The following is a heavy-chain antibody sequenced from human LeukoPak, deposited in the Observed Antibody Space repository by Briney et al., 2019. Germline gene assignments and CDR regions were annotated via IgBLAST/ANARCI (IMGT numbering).Heavy chain of an antibody. D-gene: IGHD2-2*02. CDR2: IYCSGST. J-gene: IGHJ4*02. Sequence: SETLSLTSTVSGGSLSIGGYYWSWIRQHPGKGLEWSGYIYCSGSTYYNPSLKSRVTISVDTSKNQFSLKLSSVTAADTAVYYCARSGRVCSSTSCYIAYWGQGTLVTVSS. CDR1: GGSLSIGGYY. CDR3: ARSGRVCSSTSCYIAY. V-gene: IGHV4-31*03.